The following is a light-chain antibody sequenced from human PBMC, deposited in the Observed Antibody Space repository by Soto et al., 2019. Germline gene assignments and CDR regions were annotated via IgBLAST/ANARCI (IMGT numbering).Light chain of an antibody. Sequence: EIVLTQSPATLSLSPGERATLSCRASQSVSSYLAWYQQKPGQAPRLLIYDASNRATGIPARFSGSGSGTDFTLTISSLEPEDFAVYYRQQRSNWPWTFGQGTRRISN. CDR1: QSVSSY. CDR3: QQRSNWPWT. CDR2: DAS. J-gene: IGKJ1*01. V-gene: IGKV3-11*01.